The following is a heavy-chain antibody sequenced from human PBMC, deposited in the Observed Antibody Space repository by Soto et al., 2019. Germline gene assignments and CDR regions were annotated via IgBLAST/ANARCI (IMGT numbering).Heavy chain of an antibody. D-gene: IGHD4-17*01. V-gene: IGHV4-61*01. CDR2: SYSSRST. CDR1: GDSVRSDIYY. J-gene: IGHJ5*02. CDR3: ARGSYGHSAGS. Sequence: QVQLKESGPGLVKPSETLSLTCTVSGDSVRSDIYYWSWLRQPPGKGLEWIGHSYSSRSTNYNPSLKSRVTVSLDTSKNQFALRVNSVTAADTAMYYCARGSYGHSAGSWGPGTLVTVSS.